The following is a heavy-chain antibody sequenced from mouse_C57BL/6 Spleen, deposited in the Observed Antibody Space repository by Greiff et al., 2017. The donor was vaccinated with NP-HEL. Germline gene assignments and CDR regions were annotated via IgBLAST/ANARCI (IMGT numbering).Heavy chain of an antibody. CDR2: ISSGGDYI. CDR3: TRETTTAPGYFDV. CDR1: GFTFSSYA. Sequence: EVNVVESGEGLVKPGGSLKLSCAASGFTFSSYAMSWVRQTPEKRLEWVAYISSGGDYIYYADTVKGRFTISRDNARNTLYLQMSSLKSEDTAMYYCTRETTTAPGYFDVWGTGTTVTVSS. J-gene: IGHJ1*03. D-gene: IGHD1-2*01. V-gene: IGHV5-9-1*02.